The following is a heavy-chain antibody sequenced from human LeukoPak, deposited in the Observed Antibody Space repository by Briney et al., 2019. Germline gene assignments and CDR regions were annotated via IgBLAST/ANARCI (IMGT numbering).Heavy chain of an antibody. CDR2: IYYSGCT. CDR3: ARAGSGSHAFDI. J-gene: IGHJ3*02. CDR1: GGSISSSSYY. V-gene: IGHV4-39*01. Sequence: SETLSLTCTVSGGSISSSSYYWGWIRQPPGKGLEWIGSIYYSGCTYYNPSLKSRVTISVDTSKNQFSLKLSSVTAADTAVYYCARAGSGSHAFDIWGQGTMVTVSS. D-gene: IGHD3-10*01.